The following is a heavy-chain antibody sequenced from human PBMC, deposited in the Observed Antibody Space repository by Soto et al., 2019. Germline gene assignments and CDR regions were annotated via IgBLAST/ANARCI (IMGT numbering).Heavy chain of an antibody. CDR1: GFSLSARRMS. J-gene: IGHJ4*01. CDR3: ARMNFGRSGAYYFDS. D-gene: IGHD1-26*01. Sequence: SGPTLVNPTQTLTLTCTFSGFSLSARRMSIRWIRQPPGKALEWLARIDWDDAKYFNTSLKTRLTVSKDTSKTQVVLTMTNMDPVDTGSYYCARMNFGRSGAYYFDSSGQGTLVTVSS. CDR2: IDWDDAK. V-gene: IGHV2-70*11.